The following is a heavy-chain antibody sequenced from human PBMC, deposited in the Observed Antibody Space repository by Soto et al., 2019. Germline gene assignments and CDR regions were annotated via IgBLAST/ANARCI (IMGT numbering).Heavy chain of an antibody. D-gene: IGHD3-22*01. CDR1: GYTFTGYY. CDR3: GREGYYDSSGYYRSEALDI. CDR2: INPNSGGT. V-gene: IGHV1-2*04. J-gene: IGHJ3*02. Sequence: ASVKVSCKASGYTFTGYYMHWVRQAPGQGLEWMGWINPNSGGTNYAQKFQGWVTMTRDTSISTAYMELSRLRSDDTAVYYCGREGYYDSSGYYRSEALDIWGQGTMVTVSS.